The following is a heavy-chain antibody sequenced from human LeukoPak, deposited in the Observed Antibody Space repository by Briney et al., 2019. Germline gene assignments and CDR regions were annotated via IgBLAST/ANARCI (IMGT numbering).Heavy chain of an antibody. J-gene: IGHJ3*02. D-gene: IGHD4-17*01. CDR3: ATGPTTVMGAFDI. CDR2: FDPEDGEK. Sequence: ASVKVSCKVSGYTLTELSMHWVRQAPGKGLEWMGGFDPEDGEKIYAQKFQGRVTMTEDTSTDTAYMELSSLRSGDTAVYYCATGPTTVMGAFDIWGQGTMVTVSS. V-gene: IGHV1-24*01. CDR1: GYTLTELS.